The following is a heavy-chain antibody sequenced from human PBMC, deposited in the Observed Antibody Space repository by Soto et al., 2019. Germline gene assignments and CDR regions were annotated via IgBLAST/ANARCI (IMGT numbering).Heavy chain of an antibody. Sequence: SVKVSCKASGGTFSSYTISWVRQAPGQGLEWMGRIIPILGIANYAQKFQGRVTITADKSTSTAYMELSSLRSEDTAVYYCARAGYSSGSALDIWGQGTMVTVSS. D-gene: IGHD6-19*01. CDR3: ARAGYSSGSALDI. CDR2: IIPILGIA. V-gene: IGHV1-69*02. J-gene: IGHJ3*02. CDR1: GGTFSSYT.